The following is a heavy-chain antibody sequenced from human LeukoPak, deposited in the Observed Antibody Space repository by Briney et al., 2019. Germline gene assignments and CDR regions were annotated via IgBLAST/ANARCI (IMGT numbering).Heavy chain of an antibody. D-gene: IGHD3-10*01. CDR3: ARPSMVRGVDYYYYYGMDV. J-gene: IGHJ6*02. CDR2: IYPGDSDT. CDR1: GYSFTSYW. V-gene: IGHV5-51*01. Sequence: GESLKISCKGSGYSFTSYWIGWVRQIPGKGLEWMGIIYPGDSDTRYSPSFQGQVTISADKSISTAYLQWSSLKASDTAMYYCARPSMVRGVDYYYYYGMDVWGQGTTVTVSS.